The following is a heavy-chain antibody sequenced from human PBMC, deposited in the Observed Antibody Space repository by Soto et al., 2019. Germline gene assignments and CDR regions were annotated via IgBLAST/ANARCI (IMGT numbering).Heavy chain of an antibody. V-gene: IGHV3-33*01. CDR3: ARANSMVGGSRYYYGMDV. D-gene: IGHD3-10*01. CDR2: IWYDGSNK. Sequence: GSLRLSCAASGFTFSSYGMHWVRQAPGKGLEWVAVIWYDGSNKYYADSVKGRFTISRDNSKNTLYLQMNSLRAEDTAVYYCARANSMVGGSRYYYGMDVWGQGTTVTVSS. CDR1: GFTFSSYG. J-gene: IGHJ6*02.